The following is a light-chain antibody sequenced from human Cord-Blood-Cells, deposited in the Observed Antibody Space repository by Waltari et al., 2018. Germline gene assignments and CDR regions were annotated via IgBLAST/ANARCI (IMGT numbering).Light chain of an antibody. Sequence: QSALTQPRSVSGSPGQSVTISCTGTSSDVGGYNYVPWYQQHPGKAPKRMMYDVSKRPSGVPDRFSGSKSGNTASLTISGLQAEDEADYYCCSYAGSYTFVVFGGGTKLTVL. CDR1: SSDVGGYNY. V-gene: IGLV2-11*01. J-gene: IGLJ2*01. CDR2: DVS. CDR3: CSYAGSYTFVV.